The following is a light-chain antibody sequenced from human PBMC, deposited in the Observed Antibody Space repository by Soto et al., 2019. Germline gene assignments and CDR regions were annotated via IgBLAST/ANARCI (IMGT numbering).Light chain of an antibody. CDR1: QSVSSY. CDR3: QQRTNRPPIT. V-gene: IGKV3-11*01. J-gene: IGKJ5*01. CDR2: DTS. Sequence: EFVLTQSPSTLSFSPWERSTLSFMASQSVSSYLAWYQQRPGQAPRLLIFDTSNRATDIPARFSGSGSGTDFTLTISGLEPEDFAVYYCQQRTNRPPITFGQGTRLEIK.